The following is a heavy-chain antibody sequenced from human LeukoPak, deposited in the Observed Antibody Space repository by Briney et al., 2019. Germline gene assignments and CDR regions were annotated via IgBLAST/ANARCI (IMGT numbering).Heavy chain of an antibody. CDR2: IYPGDSDT. D-gene: IGHD2-2*02. V-gene: IGHV5-51*01. Sequence: GESLKISCKASGYSFTTYWIGWVRQMPGEGLEWMGIIYPGDSDTRYSPSFQGQVTVSADKSITTAYLQWSSLKASDTAIYYCARSPVPATILGRAFDVWGPGTMVTVSS. J-gene: IGHJ3*01. CDR1: GYSFTTYW. CDR3: ARSPVPATILGRAFDV.